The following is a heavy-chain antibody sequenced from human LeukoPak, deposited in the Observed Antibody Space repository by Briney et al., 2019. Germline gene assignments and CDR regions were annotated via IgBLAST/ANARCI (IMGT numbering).Heavy chain of an antibody. CDR3: AKDLRYCSGTSCYEASGMDV. Sequence: PGGSLRLSCAASGFTFSSYGMHGVRQAPGKGLEWVAAISYDGSDKYYADSVKGRFTISKDNSKNTLSLQMNSLRAEDTAVFFCAKDLRYCSGTSCYEASGMDVWGQGTTVTVSS. D-gene: IGHD2-2*01. CDR1: GFTFSSYG. CDR2: ISYDGSDK. J-gene: IGHJ6*02. V-gene: IGHV3-30*18.